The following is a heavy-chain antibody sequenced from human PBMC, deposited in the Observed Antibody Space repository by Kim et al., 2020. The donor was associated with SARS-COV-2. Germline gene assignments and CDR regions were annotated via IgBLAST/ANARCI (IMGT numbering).Heavy chain of an antibody. CDR3: ARDYYDILTGYYTDGFDP. CDR1: GFTFSSYA. CDR2: ISYDGSNK. D-gene: IGHD3-9*01. V-gene: IGHV3-30*04. J-gene: IGHJ5*02. Sequence: GGSLRLSCAVSGFTFSSYAMHWVRQAPGKGLEWVAVISYDGSNKYYADSVKGRFTISRDNSKNTLYLQMNSLRAEDTAVYYCARDYYDILTGYYTDGFDPWGQGTLVTVSS.